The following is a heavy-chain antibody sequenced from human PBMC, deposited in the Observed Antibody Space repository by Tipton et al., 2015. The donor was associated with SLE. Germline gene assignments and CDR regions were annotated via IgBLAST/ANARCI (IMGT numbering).Heavy chain of an antibody. CDR2: ISSDGSNK. D-gene: IGHD3-3*01. CDR1: GFTFSYSA. J-gene: IGHJ4*02. Sequence: SLRLSCAASGFTFSYSAMTWVRQAPGKGLEWVSVISSDGSNKYYADSVKGRFTISRDNSKNTLYLQMNSLRAEDTAVYYCARPLTYYDFWSAFDYWGQGTLVTVSS. V-gene: IGHV3-30-3*01. CDR3: ARPLTYYDFWSAFDY.